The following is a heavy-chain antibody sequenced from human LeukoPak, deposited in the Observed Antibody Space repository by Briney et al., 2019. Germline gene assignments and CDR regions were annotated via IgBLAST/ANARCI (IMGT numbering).Heavy chain of an antibody. J-gene: IGHJ3*02. Sequence: GESLKISCKGSGYIFTSYWIGWVRQMPGKGLEWMGIIYPGDSDTRYSPSFQGQVTISADKSISTAYLQWSSLKASDTAMYYCARRYYYGSGSNNAFDIWGQGTMVTVSS. CDR2: IYPGDSDT. CDR1: GYIFTSYW. CDR3: ARRYYYGSGSNNAFDI. D-gene: IGHD3-10*01. V-gene: IGHV5-51*01.